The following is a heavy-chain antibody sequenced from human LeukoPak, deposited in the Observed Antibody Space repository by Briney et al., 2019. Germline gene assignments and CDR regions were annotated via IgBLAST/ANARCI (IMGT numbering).Heavy chain of an antibody. J-gene: IGHJ4*02. CDR1: GFTFSNYG. Sequence: PGRSLRLSCAASGFTFSNYGTHWVRQAPGKGLEWVAVIWYDGSNKYYADSVKGRFTISRDDSKNTLYLQMNSLRAEDTAVYYCARDGCGGDCYFDYWGQGTLVTVSS. V-gene: IGHV3-33*01. CDR2: IWYDGSNK. CDR3: ARDGCGGDCYFDY. D-gene: IGHD2-21*02.